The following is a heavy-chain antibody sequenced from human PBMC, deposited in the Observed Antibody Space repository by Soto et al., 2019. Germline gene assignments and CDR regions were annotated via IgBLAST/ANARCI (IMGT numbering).Heavy chain of an antibody. Sequence: QVQLVQSGAEVKKPGSSVKVSCKASGGTFSSYAISWVRQAPGQGLEWMGGIIPIFGTANYAQKFQGRVTITADESTSTAYMERSSLRSEDTAVYYCARDGPIQDTAMVIGGDYYYYGMDVWGQGTTVTVSS. D-gene: IGHD5-18*01. V-gene: IGHV1-69*01. CDR2: IIPIFGTA. CDR3: ARDGPIQDTAMVIGGDYYYYGMDV. CDR1: GGTFSSYA. J-gene: IGHJ6*02.